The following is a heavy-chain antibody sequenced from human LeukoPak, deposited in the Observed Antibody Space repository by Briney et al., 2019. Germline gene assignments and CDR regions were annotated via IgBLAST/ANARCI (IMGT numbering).Heavy chain of an antibody. J-gene: IGHJ3*02. Sequence: GGSLRLSCAASGFTVSSNYMSWVRQAPGKGLEWVSVIYSGGSTYYADSVKGRFTISRDNSKNTLYLQMNSLRAEDTAVYYCARGPGAISKEALDIWGQGTMVTVSS. CDR2: IYSGGST. CDR1: GFTVSSNY. CDR3: ARGPGAISKEALDI. V-gene: IGHV3-53*01. D-gene: IGHD3-3*01.